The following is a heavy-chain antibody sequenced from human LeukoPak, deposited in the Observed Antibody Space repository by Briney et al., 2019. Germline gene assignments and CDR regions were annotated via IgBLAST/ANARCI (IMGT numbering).Heavy chain of an antibody. CDR1: NYSISNPYY. CDR3: AREGRITMIVVAITPGAFDI. CDR2: LYHSGST. J-gene: IGHJ3*02. Sequence: PSETLSLTCSVSNYSISNPYYWGWIRQLPGKGLEWIGSLYHSGSTYYNPSLKSRVTIPVDTSKNQFSLKLSSVTAADTAVYYCAREGRITMIVVAITPGAFDIWGQGTMVTVSS. D-gene: IGHD3-22*01. V-gene: IGHV4-38-2*02.